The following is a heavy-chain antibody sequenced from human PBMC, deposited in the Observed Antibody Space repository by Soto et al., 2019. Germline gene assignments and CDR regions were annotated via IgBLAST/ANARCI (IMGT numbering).Heavy chain of an antibody. CDR1: GFTFSSYA. D-gene: IGHD3-3*01. CDR2: ISYDGSNK. Sequence: GGSLRLSCAAPGFTFSSYAMHWARQAPGKGLEWVAVISYDGSNKYYADSVKGRFTISRDNSKNTLYLQMNSLRAEDTAVYHCARDGSSASVFITILGVVSAFDIWGPGTMLTVSS. J-gene: IGHJ3*02. V-gene: IGHV3-30-3*01. CDR3: ARDGSSASVFITILGVVSAFDI.